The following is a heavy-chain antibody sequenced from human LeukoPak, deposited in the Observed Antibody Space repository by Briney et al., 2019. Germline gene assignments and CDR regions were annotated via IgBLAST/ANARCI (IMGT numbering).Heavy chain of an antibody. V-gene: IGHV1-69*04. CDR2: IIPILGIA. D-gene: IGHD3-10*01. CDR1: GGTFSSYA. J-gene: IGHJ4*02. CDR3: ARGIKPMVRGVIQYGYYFDY. Sequence: SVKVSCKASGGTFSSYAISWVRQAPGQGLEWMGRIIPILGIANYAQKFQGRVTITADKSTSTAYMELSSLRSEDTAVYYCARGIKPMVRGVIQYGYYFDYWGQGTLVTVSS.